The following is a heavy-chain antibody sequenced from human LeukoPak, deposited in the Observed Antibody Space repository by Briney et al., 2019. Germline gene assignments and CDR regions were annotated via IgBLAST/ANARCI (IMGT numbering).Heavy chain of an antibody. D-gene: IGHD3-3*01. CDR3: ASGSGITIFGGGGY. Sequence: GGSLRLSCAASGFTFSGYYMSWIRQAPGKGLEWVSYINSSGSTKYYPDPVKGRFTISRENAKNSLYLQMNSLRAQDTAVYYWASGSGITIFGGGGYWGQGTLVTVSS. J-gene: IGHJ4*02. V-gene: IGHV3-11*01. CDR1: GFTFSGYY. CDR2: INSSGSTK.